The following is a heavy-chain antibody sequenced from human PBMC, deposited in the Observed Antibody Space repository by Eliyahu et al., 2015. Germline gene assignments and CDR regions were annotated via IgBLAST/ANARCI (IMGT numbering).Heavy chain of an antibody. CDR1: GYXFTSXA. J-gene: IGHJ4*02. V-gene: IGHV1-3*01. D-gene: IGHD2-21*01. CDR2: INAGNGNT. Sequence: QVQLVQSGAEVKKPGASVKVSCKXSGYXFTSXAMHWVRQAPGQRLEWMGWINAGNGNTKYSQKFQGRVTITRDTSASTAYMELSSLRSEDTAVYYCARSFSGGGDKEFDYWGQGTLVTVSS. CDR3: ARSFSGGGDKEFDY.